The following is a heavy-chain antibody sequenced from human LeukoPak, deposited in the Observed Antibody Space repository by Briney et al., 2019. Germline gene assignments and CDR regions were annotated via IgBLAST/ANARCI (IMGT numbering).Heavy chain of an antibody. CDR1: GGSVSNSLYY. J-gene: IGHJ4*02. V-gene: IGHV4-61*01. D-gene: IGHD2-15*01. Sequence: NPSETLSLTCTVSGGSVSNSLYYWSWIRQPPGKGLEWIGYIYYSGSTNYNPSLKSRVTISVDMSKNQFSLKLSSVTAADTAVYYCATHPPKVCTGGSCTDYWGQGTLVTVSS. CDR3: ATHPPKVCTGGSCTDY. CDR2: IYYSGST.